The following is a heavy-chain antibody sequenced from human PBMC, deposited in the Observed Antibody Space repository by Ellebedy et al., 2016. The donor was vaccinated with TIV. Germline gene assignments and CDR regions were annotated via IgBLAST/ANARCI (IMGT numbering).Heavy chain of an antibody. CDR3: ASLYKYGIGGYFAY. V-gene: IGHV4-59*01. D-gene: IGHD3-16*01. CDR1: AGSTSSYY. Sequence: MPSETLSLTCTVYAGSTSSYYWSWIRHPPVKGLECIGYVYYSGSTNYNPSLESRVTISIDTSKNLFSLKLTSLTAADSAEYYCASLYKYGIGGYFAYWGQGALVTVSS. CDR2: VYYSGST. J-gene: IGHJ4*02.